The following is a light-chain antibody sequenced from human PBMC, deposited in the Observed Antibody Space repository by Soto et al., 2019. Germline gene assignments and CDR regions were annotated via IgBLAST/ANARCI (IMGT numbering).Light chain of an antibody. J-gene: IGKJ5*01. CDR1: ESINRH. CDR2: AAS. Sequence: DIPMTQSPSSLSASVGDRVTITCRASESINRHLNWYQQQPGKAPKLLIYAASSLQNGVPSRFRGGGSRTDFTLIITNLQPEDFATYYCQQSYTALSITFGQGTRLEIK. CDR3: QQSYTALSIT. V-gene: IGKV1-39*01.